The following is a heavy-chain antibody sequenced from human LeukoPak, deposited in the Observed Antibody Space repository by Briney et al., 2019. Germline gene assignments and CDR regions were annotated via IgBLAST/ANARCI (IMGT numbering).Heavy chain of an antibody. D-gene: IGHD6-19*01. CDR2: INQGESEK. V-gene: IGHV3-7*01. CDR3: ARYGNGAWLAHYSFEI. J-gene: IGHJ3*02. CDR1: GFTLSNYW. Sequence: GGSLRLSCTAYGFTLSNYWMSWVRQAPGKGLEWVANINQGESEKYYVDSVKGRFAISRDNAKNSLYLQMNSLRDEDTAVYYCARYGNGAWLAHYSFEIWGQGTMVTVSS.